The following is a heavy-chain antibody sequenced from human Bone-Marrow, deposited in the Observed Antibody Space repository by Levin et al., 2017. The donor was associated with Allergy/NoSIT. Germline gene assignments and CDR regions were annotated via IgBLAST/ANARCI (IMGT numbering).Heavy chain of an antibody. Sequence: KSGGSLRLSCVGSGFSFSDYRMNWVRQAPGKGLEWVSAISSGSAYIHYADSVKGRFIISRDNTKNSLHLQMNSPRHDDTAVYFCARSHADYSDAFDLWGQGTMVTVSP. CDR3: ARSHADYSDAFDL. J-gene: IGHJ3*01. CDR2: ISSGSAYI. V-gene: IGHV3-21*01. CDR1: GFSFSDYR. D-gene: IGHD4-17*01.